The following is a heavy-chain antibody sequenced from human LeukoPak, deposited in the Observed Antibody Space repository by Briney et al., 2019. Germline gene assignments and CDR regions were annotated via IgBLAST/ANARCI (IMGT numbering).Heavy chain of an antibody. CDR2: RSYDGSNK. V-gene: IGHV3-30-3*01. J-gene: IGHJ4*02. CDR3: ARGDGRWFTIFGVVNTIDY. CDR1: GFTFSSYA. Sequence: GGSLRLSCAASGFTFSSYAMHWVRQAPGKGLEWVAVRSYDGSNKYYADSVKGRFTISRDNSKNTLYLQMNSLRAEDTAVYYCARGDGRWFTIFGVVNTIDYWGQGTLVTVSS. D-gene: IGHD3-3*01.